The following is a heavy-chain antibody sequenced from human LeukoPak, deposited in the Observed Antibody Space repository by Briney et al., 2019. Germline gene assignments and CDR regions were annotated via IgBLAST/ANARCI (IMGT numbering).Heavy chain of an antibody. Sequence: PSETLSLTCTVSGGSISSSSYYWGWIRQPPGKGLEWIGSIYYSGSTYYNPSLKSRVTISVDTSKNQFSLKLSSVTAADTAVYYCASPDSSGYYPDAFDIWGQGTMVTVSS. J-gene: IGHJ3*02. CDR3: ASPDSSGYYPDAFDI. V-gene: IGHV4-39*01. CDR1: GGSISSSSYY. CDR2: IYYSGST. D-gene: IGHD3-22*01.